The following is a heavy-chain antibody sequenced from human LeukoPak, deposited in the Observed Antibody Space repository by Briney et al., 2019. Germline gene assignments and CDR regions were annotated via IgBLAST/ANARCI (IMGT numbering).Heavy chain of an antibody. Sequence: ASVKVSCKASGYTFTSYDINWVRQATGQGLEWMGWMHPNSANTGYSQKFQGRVTMTRDTSISTAYMELSSLRSEDTAVYYCARGAATAAVVDYWGQGTLVTVSS. CDR2: MHPNSANT. CDR1: GYTFTSYD. V-gene: IGHV1-8*01. J-gene: IGHJ4*02. CDR3: ARGAATAAVVDY. D-gene: IGHD2-15*01.